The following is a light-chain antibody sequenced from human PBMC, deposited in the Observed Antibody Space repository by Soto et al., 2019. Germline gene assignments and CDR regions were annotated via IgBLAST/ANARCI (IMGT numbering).Light chain of an antibody. CDR2: EVT. CDR3: SSYADTNNLV. J-gene: IGLJ2*01. CDR1: GSDVASYDY. V-gene: IGLV2-8*01. Sequence: QSALTQPPSASGSPGQSVTISCTGTGSDVASYDYVSWYQQHPGKAPKLIIYEVTKRPPGVPDRFSASKSGTTASLTVSGLQAEDEADYYCSSYADTNNLVFGGGTKLTVL.